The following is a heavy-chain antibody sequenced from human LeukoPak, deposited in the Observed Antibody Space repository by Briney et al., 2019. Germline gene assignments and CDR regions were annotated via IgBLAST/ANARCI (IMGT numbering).Heavy chain of an antibody. J-gene: IGHJ4*02. V-gene: IGHV4-34*01. CDR1: SGSFSGYY. CDR2: INHSGST. Sequence: PSETLSLTCAVYSGSFSGYYWSWIRQPPGKGLEWIGEINHSGSTNYNPSLKSRVTISVDTSKNQFSLKLSSVTAADTAVYYCARMLVGATYYFDYWGQGTLVTVSS. CDR3: ARMLVGATYYFDY. D-gene: IGHD1-26*01.